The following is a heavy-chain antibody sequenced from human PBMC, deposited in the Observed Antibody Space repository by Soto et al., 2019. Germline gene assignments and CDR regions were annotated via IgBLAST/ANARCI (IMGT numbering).Heavy chain of an antibody. D-gene: IGHD3-22*01. CDR1: GYTFTSYG. CDR3: ARGLRTYYYDSSGWFDP. CDR2: ISAYNGNT. J-gene: IGHJ5*02. V-gene: IGHV1-18*01. Sequence: ASVKVSCKASGYTFTSYGISWVRQAPGHGLEWMGWISAYNGNTNYAQKLQGRVTMTTDTSTSTAYMEVRSLRSDDTAVYYCARGLRTYYYDSSGWFDPWGQGTLVTVSS.